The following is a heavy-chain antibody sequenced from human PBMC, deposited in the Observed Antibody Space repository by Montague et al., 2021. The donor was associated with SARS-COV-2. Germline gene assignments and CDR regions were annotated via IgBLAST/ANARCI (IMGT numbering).Heavy chain of an antibody. CDR1: GYSFTSYW. CDR2: INHSGST. J-gene: IGHJ6*02. D-gene: IGHD2-2*01. V-gene: IGHV4-34*01. CDR3: TREGYQVLWSDYYYYGMDV. Sequence: QSGAEVKKPGESLRISCKGSGYSFTSYWISWIRQPPGKGLEWIGEINHSGSTNYNPSLKSRVTISVDTSKNQFSLKLSSVTAADTAVYYCTREGYQVLWSDYYYYGMDVWGQGTTVTVSS.